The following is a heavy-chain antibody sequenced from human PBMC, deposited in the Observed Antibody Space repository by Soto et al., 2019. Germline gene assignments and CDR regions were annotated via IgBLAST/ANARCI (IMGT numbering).Heavy chain of an antibody. D-gene: IGHD2-2*01. CDR2: INHSGST. CDR3: ARRSTNVIVVVPAAKNYFDY. J-gene: IGHJ4*02. CDR1: GGSFSGYY. Sequence: SETLSLTCAVHGGSFSGYYWSWIRQPPGKGLEWIGEINHSGSTNYNPSLKSRVTISVDTSKNQFSLKLSSVTAADTAVYYCARRSTNVIVVVPAAKNYFDYWGQGTLVTVSS. V-gene: IGHV4-34*01.